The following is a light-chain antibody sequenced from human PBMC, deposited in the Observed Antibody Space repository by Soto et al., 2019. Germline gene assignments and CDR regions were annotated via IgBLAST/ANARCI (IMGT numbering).Light chain of an antibody. J-gene: IGKJ1*01. CDR2: ETT. CDR1: QTIRRY. V-gene: IGKV1-39*01. Sequence: IMMTQSPSSLSASVGDRVTMTCRASQTIRRYLNWYEQKPGKAPKLLIYETTSLQVGVPSRFSGSGSGTNFTLTISNLQPVDFATYYCQQSYSVPPTFGQGTRVEI. CDR3: QQSYSVPPT.